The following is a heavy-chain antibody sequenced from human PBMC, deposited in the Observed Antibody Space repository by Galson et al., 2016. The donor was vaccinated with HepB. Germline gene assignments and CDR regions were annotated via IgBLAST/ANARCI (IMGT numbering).Heavy chain of an antibody. D-gene: IGHD6-6*01. CDR3: ARHYSSTWPAGLIFDS. CDR1: GYTLSELS. J-gene: IGHJ4*02. Sequence: SVKVSCKVSGYTLSELSMHWVRQAPAQALEYLGWIDTSNGNTNYPQKFQDRVTLTTDTSTSTTYMELRSLISDDTAVYYCARHYSSTWPAGLIFDSWGPGTRVTVSS. CDR2: IDTSNGNT. V-gene: IGHV1/OR15-2*02.